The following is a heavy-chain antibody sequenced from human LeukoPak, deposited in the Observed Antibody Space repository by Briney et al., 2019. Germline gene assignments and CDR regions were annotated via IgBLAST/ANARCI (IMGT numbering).Heavy chain of an antibody. CDR3: ARPYDILTGYPFDY. J-gene: IGHJ4*02. V-gene: IGHV3-74*01. CDR1: GFTFSSYA. Sequence: HPGGSLRLSCAASGFTFSSYAMHWVRQAPGKGLVWVSRIHGDGTFTTSAGSVKGRFTISRDNSKNTPYLQMNSLRAEDTAVYYCARPYDILTGYPFDYWGQGTLVTVSS. CDR2: IHGDGTFT. D-gene: IGHD3-9*01.